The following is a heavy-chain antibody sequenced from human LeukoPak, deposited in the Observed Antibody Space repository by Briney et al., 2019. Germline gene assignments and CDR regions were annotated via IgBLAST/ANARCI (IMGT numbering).Heavy chain of an antibody. Sequence: GSVKVPCKASGYTFTSYGMNWVRQAPGQGLEWMGWINTNTGNPTYAQGFTGRFVFSLDTSVSTAYLQISSLKAEDTAVYYCAKNLIGTTSTFDYWGQGTLVTVSS. CDR2: INTNTGNP. CDR1: GYTFTSYG. CDR3: AKNLIGTTSTFDY. J-gene: IGHJ4*02. D-gene: IGHD1-7*01. V-gene: IGHV7-4-1*02.